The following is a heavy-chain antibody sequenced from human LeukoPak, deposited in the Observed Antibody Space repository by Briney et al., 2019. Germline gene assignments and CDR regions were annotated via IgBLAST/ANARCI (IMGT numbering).Heavy chain of an antibody. V-gene: IGHV4-31*03. D-gene: IGHD4-17*01. CDR2: IYYSGST. Sequence: SETLSLTCTVSGGSISSGGYYWSWIRQHPGKGLEWIGYIYYSGSTYYNPSHKSRVTISVDTSKNQFSLKLSSVTAADTAVYYCARFCSDYGDHKYYFRQGRYYFDYWGQGTLVTVSS. CDR3: ARFCSDYGDHKYYFRQGRYYFDY. J-gene: IGHJ4*02. CDR1: GGSISSGGYY.